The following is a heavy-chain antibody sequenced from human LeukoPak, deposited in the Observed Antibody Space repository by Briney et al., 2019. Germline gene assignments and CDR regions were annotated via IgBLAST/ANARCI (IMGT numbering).Heavy chain of an antibody. J-gene: IGHJ6*02. CDR1: GFTFSNAW. V-gene: IGHV3-15*01. CDR2: IKSKTDGGTT. D-gene: IGHD5-18*01. CDR3: TTRQQTTAMVPFYYYGMDV. Sequence: PGGSLRLSCAAPGFTFSNAWMSWVRQAPGKGLEWVGRIKSKTDGGTTDYAAPVKGRFTISRDDSKNTLYLQMNSLKTEDTAVYYCTTRQQTTAMVPFYYYGMDVWGQGTTVTVSS.